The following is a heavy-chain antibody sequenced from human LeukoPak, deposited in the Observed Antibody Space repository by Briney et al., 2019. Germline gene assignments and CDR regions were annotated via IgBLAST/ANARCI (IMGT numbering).Heavy chain of an antibody. CDR1: GYSISSGYY. CDR3: ARMEMAIDY. CDR2: IYHSGST. Sequence: SETLSLTCAVSGYSISSGYYWGWIRQPPGKRLEWIGSIYHSGSTYYNPSLKSRVTISVDTSKNQFSLKLSSVTAADTAVYYCARMEMAIDYWGQGTLVTVS. V-gene: IGHV4-38-2*01. D-gene: IGHD5-24*01. J-gene: IGHJ4*02.